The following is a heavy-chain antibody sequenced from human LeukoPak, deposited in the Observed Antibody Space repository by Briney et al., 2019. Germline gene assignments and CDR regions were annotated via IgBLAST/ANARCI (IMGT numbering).Heavy chain of an antibody. V-gene: IGHV3-21*01. CDR1: GFTFSSYS. J-gene: IGHJ3*02. CDR3: ARVSSLTGAFDI. D-gene: IGHD1-14*01. Sequence: GGSLRLSCTASGFTFSSYSLNWVRQAPGKGLEWVSSVSTGSNYIYYADSVKGRFTISRDNDKNSLYLQMNSLRVEDTAVYYCARVSSLTGAFDIWGQGTMVTVSS. CDR2: VSTGSNYI.